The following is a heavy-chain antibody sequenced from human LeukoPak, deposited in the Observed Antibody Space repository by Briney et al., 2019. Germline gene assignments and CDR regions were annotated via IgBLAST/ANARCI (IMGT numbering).Heavy chain of an antibody. Sequence: VSVKVSCKASGYTFTGYYMHWVRQAPGQGLEWMGWINPNSGGTNYAQKFQGRVTMTRDTSISTAYMEPSRLRSDDTAVYYCARMIVVVNPARSEYYFDYWGQGTLVTVSS. V-gene: IGHV1-2*02. J-gene: IGHJ4*02. CDR3: ARMIVVVNPARSEYYFDY. CDR2: INPNSGGT. CDR1: GYTFTGYY. D-gene: IGHD3-22*01.